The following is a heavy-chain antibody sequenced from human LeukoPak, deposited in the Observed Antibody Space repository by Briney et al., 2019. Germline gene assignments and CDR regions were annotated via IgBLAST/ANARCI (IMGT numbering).Heavy chain of an antibody. D-gene: IGHD2-2*01. CDR3: AKSWDIVVVEADWFDP. Sequence: GGSLRLSCAASGFTFSSYAMSWVRQAAGKGLEWVSAISGSGGSTYYADSVKGRFTISRDNSKNTLYLQMNSLRAEDTAVYYCAKSWDIVVVEADWFDPWGQGTLVTVSS. CDR2: ISGSGGST. V-gene: IGHV3-23*01. CDR1: GFTFSSYA. J-gene: IGHJ5*02.